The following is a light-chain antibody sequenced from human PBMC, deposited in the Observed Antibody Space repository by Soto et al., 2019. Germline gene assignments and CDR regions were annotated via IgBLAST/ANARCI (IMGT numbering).Light chain of an antibody. CDR1: QSVLYSSNNKNY. CDR2: WAS. V-gene: IGKV4-1*01. CDR3: QQYYSTPPT. Sequence: DMVMTQSPDSLAVSLGERATINCKSSQSVLYSSNNKNYLAWYQQKLGQPPKLLIYWASTRESGVPDRFSGSGSGTDFTLTISSLQAEDVAVYYCQQYYSTPPTFGQGTKVEIK. J-gene: IGKJ1*01.